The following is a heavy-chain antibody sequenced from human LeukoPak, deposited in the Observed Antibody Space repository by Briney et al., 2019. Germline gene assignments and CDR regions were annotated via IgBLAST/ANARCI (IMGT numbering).Heavy chain of an antibody. CDR1: GGSFSGYQ. CDR2: INHSGRT. Sequence: SETLSLTCAVHGGSFSGYQWSWIRQPPGRGREWIGEINHSGRTRYNSSLKSRVTISVGTSNNPFSLDLRSVTAADTAVYYCARGLAPTGDYYEGGYYYFDSWGQGILVTVSS. D-gene: IGHD3-10*01. CDR3: ARGLAPTGDYYEGGYYYFDS. J-gene: IGHJ4*02. V-gene: IGHV4-34*01.